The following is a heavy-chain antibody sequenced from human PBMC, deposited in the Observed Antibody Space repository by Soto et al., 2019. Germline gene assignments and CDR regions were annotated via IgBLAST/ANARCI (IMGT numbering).Heavy chain of an antibody. J-gene: IGHJ4*02. Sequence: LRLSCAASGFTFSSYSMNWVRQAPGKGLEWVSYISAGSTTIYSADSVKGRFTISRDNAKNSLYLQMNSLRDEDTAVYYCARDSTDSSGYSFDYWGQGTLVTVSS. CDR3: ARDSTDSSGYSFDY. CDR1: GFTFSSYS. CDR2: ISAGSTTI. V-gene: IGHV3-48*02. D-gene: IGHD3-22*01.